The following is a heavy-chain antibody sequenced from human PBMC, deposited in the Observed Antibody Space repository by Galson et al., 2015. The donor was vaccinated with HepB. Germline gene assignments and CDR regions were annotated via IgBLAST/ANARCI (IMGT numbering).Heavy chain of an antibody. V-gene: IGHV3-48*02. Sequence: CAASGFTFSSYSMNWVRQAPGKGLEWVSYISSSSSTIYYADSVKGRFTISRDNAKNSLYLQMNSLRDEDTAVYYCARDSRYYDSSGYYDYWGQGTLVTVSS. CDR3: ARDSRYYDSSGYYDY. J-gene: IGHJ4*02. D-gene: IGHD3-22*01. CDR2: ISSSSSTI. CDR1: GFTFSSYS.